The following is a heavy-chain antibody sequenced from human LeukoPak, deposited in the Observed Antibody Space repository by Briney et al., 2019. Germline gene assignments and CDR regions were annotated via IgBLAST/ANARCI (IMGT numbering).Heavy chain of an antibody. CDR2: ISHSGTTT. J-gene: IGHJ4*02. V-gene: IGHV4/OR15-8*02. Sequence: PSETLSLTCAVSGDSISSSNWWSWVRQTPGRGLEWIGEISHSGTTTNYNPSLKSRASISIDKSKNQFSLNLSSVTGADTAVYYCAKTILVPGSCTSGSCYALGFWGRGTLVTVSS. CDR1: GDSISSSNW. D-gene: IGHD2-2*01. CDR3: AKTILVPGSCTSGSCYALGF.